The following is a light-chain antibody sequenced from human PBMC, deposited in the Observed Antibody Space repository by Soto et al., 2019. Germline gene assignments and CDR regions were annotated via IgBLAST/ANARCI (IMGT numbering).Light chain of an antibody. J-gene: IGLJ2*01. V-gene: IGLV1-44*01. CDR1: SSNIGSNT. Sequence: VLTQPPSASGTPGQRVTISCSGSSSNIGSNTVNWYQQLPGTAPKLLIYSNNQRPSGVPDRFSGSKSGTSASLAISGLQSEDEADYYCAAWDDRLNGRGVFGGGTKLTVL. CDR3: AAWDDRLNGRGV. CDR2: SNN.